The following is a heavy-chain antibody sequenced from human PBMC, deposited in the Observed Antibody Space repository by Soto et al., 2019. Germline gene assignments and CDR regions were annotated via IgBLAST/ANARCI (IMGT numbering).Heavy chain of an antibody. CDR1: GFMFSVYG. J-gene: IGHJ4*02. CDR3: AKTIERQSGVSSRGRGALLDN. CDR2: ISFDGRTE. V-gene: IGHV3-30*18. Sequence: QVQLVESGGGVVQPGRSMRLSCAASGFMFSVYGMHWVRQAPGKGPEWVAVISFDGRTEFYADPVKGRFTISRDNHKSTVFLQMPRLRPEDTAIYYSAKTIERQSGVSSRGRGALLDNWCSGDLVSGSS. D-gene: IGHD3-22*01.